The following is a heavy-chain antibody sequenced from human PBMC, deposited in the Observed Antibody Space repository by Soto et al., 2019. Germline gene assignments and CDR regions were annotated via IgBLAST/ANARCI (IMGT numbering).Heavy chain of an antibody. D-gene: IGHD3-10*02. CDR3: ARLGLGDYVADFDY. J-gene: IGHJ4*02. V-gene: IGHV4-39*01. CDR2: IYDAGST. Sequence: NPSETLSLTCSVSGSSIISSRYYWGWIRQPPGKGLEWIGSIYDAGSTYYNPSLKSRITISADTSKNQLSLNLNSVTAADTAVYYCARLGLGDYVADFDYWGQGTLVTVSS. CDR1: GSSIISSRYY.